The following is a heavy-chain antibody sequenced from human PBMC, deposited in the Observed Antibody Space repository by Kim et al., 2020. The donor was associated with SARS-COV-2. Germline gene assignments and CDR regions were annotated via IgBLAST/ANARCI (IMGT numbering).Heavy chain of an antibody. CDR3: ARRSSWYHEFGY. V-gene: IGHV4-39*01. CDR1: GGSISSSSYY. CDR2: IYYSGST. J-gene: IGHJ4*02. Sequence: SETLSLTCTVSGGSISSSSYYWGWIRQPPGKGLEWIGSIYYSGSTYYNPSLKSRVTISVDTSKNQFSLKLSSVTAADTAVYYCARRSSWYHEFGYWGQGTLVTVSS. D-gene: IGHD6-13*01.